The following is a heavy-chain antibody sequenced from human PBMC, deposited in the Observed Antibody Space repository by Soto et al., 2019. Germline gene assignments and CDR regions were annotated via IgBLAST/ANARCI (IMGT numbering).Heavy chain of an antibody. CDR2: IGARGRSI. D-gene: IGHD2-15*01. J-gene: IGHJ4*02. V-gene: IGHV3-48*01. CDR3: ARGGCSGGTCYWAPDF. Sequence: EVQLVESGGGLVQPGGSLRLSCAASGFTFSTYNMNWVRQAPGKGPAWLSNIGARGRSIYYADSVKGRFTVSRDNAKNSLYLQMNSLRGEDTAVYYCARGGCSGGTCYWAPDFWGQGTLVTVSS. CDR1: GFTFSTYN.